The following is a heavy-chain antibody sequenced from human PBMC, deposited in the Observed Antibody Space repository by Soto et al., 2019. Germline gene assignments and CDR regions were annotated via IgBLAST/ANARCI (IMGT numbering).Heavy chain of an antibody. CDR2: SYYSGST. Sequence: QVQLQESGPGLVKPSQTLLLTCTVSAGSISSGGYYWSWTRQHPGKGLEWIGYSYYSGSTYYNPSRKSRVTISVDTSKNPSSLKLSSVTAADTAVYYCARSVFPWGQGTLVTVSS. V-gene: IGHV4-31*03. J-gene: IGHJ5*02. CDR1: AGSISSGGYY. CDR3: ARSVFP.